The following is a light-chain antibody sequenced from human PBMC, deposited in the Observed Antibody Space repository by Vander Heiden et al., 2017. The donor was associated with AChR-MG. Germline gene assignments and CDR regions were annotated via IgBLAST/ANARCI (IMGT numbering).Light chain of an antibody. CDR1: NWGDKY. CDR2: QNN. Sequence: SYELTQPPSVSVSPGQTASITCSGDNWGDKYACWYQQKSGQSPVLVIYQNNKRPSGIPERFSGSNSGNTATLTISGTQAMDEGDYYCQAWDSSTAVFGTGTKVTVL. V-gene: IGLV3-1*01. J-gene: IGLJ1*01. CDR3: QAWDSSTAV.